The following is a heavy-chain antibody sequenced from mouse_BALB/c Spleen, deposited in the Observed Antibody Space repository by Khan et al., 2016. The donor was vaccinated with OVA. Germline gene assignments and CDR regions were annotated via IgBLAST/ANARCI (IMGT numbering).Heavy chain of an antibody. CDR2: INPSNGDT. J-gene: IGHJ3*01. CDR1: GYTFTSFY. V-gene: IGHV1S81*02. Sequence: QVQLKQSGAELVKPGASVKISCKASGYTFTSFYMYWVKQRPGQGLEWIGGINPSNGDTHFYEKFKSKATLTVDKSSTTAYMQCSSLTSEDSAVYYCARSGYGNPFADWGQGTLVTVSA. D-gene: IGHD2-1*01. CDR3: ARSGYGNPFAD.